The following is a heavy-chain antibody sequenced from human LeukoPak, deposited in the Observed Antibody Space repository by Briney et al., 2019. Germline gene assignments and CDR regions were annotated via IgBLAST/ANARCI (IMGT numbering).Heavy chain of an antibody. J-gene: IGHJ4*02. Sequence: GGSLRLSCAASGFTFSSYGMHWVRQAPGKGLEWVTFIRYDGSNKYYADSVKGRFTISRDNSKNTLYLQMNSLRAEDTAVYYCARDSTRIFVVVPAFDYWGQGTLVTVSS. CDR3: ARDSTRIFVVVPAFDY. CDR1: GFTFSSYG. CDR2: IRYDGSNK. V-gene: IGHV3-30*02. D-gene: IGHD2-2*01.